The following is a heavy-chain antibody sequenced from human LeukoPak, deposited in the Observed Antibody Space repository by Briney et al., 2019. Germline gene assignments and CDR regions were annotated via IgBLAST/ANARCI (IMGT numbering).Heavy chain of an antibody. J-gene: IGHJ4*02. CDR3: ARDNSYSSSWGPFDY. CDR2: ISYDGSNK. Sequence: GSLRPSCAASGFTFSSYAMHWVRQAPGKGLEWVAVISYDGSNKYYADSVKGRFTISRDNSKNTLYLQMNSLRAEDTAVYYCARDNSYSSSWGPFDYWGQGTLVTVSS. CDR1: GFTFSSYA. V-gene: IGHV3-30*04. D-gene: IGHD6-13*01.